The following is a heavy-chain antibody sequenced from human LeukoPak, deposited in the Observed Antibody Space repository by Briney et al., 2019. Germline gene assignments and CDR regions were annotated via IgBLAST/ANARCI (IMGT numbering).Heavy chain of an antibody. Sequence: GGSLRLSCAASGFTFSTYGMSWVRQAPGKGLEWVSSISSSSSYIYYADSVKGRFTISRDNAKNSLYLQMNNLREEDTAVYYCTRYPILGAPDYFDYWGQGTLVTVSS. V-gene: IGHV3-21*01. CDR1: GFTFSTYG. CDR3: TRYPILGAPDYFDY. CDR2: ISSSSSYI. D-gene: IGHD1-26*01. J-gene: IGHJ4*02.